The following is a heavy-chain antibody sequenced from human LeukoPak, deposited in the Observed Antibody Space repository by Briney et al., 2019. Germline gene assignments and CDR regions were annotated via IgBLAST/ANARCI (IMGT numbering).Heavy chain of an antibody. CDR2: ISSGGTTI. Sequence: PGGSQTLSCAVSGFTFKSYEMKWVRLAPGKGVEWIAYISSGGTTIFYADSVKGRFTVSRDNDKSLLYLQMNSLRADDTATYYCVRSLTIAVAGTDLWGQGTVVTVSS. CDR1: GFTFKSYE. V-gene: IGHV3-48*03. CDR3: VRSLTIAVAGTDL. D-gene: IGHD6-19*01. J-gene: IGHJ5*02.